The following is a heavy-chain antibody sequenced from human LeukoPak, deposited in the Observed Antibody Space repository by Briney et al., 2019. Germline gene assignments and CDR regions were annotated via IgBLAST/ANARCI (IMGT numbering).Heavy chain of an antibody. CDR3: ARVLKPRSSLLYSDNYYFDY. V-gene: IGHV4-61*01. Sequence: SETLSLTCTVSGGSVSSGSYYWSWIRQPPGKGLEWIGYIYYSGTTNSNPSLKSRVTISVDTSKNPFSLKLISVTAADTAVYYCARVLKPRSSLLYSDNYYFDYWGQGTLVTASS. CDR2: IYYSGTT. J-gene: IGHJ4*02. CDR1: GGSVSSGSYY. D-gene: IGHD1-26*01.